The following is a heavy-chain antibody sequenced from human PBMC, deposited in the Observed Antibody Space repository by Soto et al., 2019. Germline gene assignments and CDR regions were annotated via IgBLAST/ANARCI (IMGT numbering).Heavy chain of an antibody. J-gene: IGHJ4*02. CDR1: GYTFTTYW. Sequence: LGESLKISCQGSGYTFTTYWIAWVRQMPGKGLEWMGVIYPRDSDAKYSPAFQGQVTFSVDKSINTAYLQWASLEASDTAMYFCARKFAPEFFDSWGQGTLVTVSS. V-gene: IGHV5-51*01. CDR3: ARKFAPEFFDS. CDR2: IYPRDSDA. D-gene: IGHD3-10*01.